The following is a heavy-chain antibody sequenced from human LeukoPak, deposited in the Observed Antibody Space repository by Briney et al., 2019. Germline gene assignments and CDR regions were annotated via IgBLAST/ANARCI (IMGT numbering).Heavy chain of an antibody. J-gene: IGHJ6*03. CDR1: GVTFSSYA. D-gene: IGHD1-26*01. Sequence: ASVKVSCKASGVTFSSYAISWVRQAPGQGLEWMGGFSPMFGTANYAQKFQGRVTITTDESTSTASMDLSSLRSEDTAIYFCARGRCELLHDYYHMDVWGNGTTVTVSS. CDR3: ARGRCELLHDYYHMDV. CDR2: FSPMFGTA. V-gene: IGHV1-69*05.